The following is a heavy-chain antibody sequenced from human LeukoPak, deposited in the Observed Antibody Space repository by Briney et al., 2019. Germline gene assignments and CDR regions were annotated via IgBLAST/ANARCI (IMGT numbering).Heavy chain of an antibody. Sequence: GGSLRLSCAASGFTFSSYAMHWVRQAPGKGLEWVAVISYDGSNKYYADSVKGRFTISRDNSKNTLYLQMNSLRAEDTAVYYCAKDPREVGATPFGYFDYWGQGTLVTVSS. V-gene: IGHV3-30*04. CDR2: ISYDGSNK. CDR3: AKDPREVGATPFGYFDY. CDR1: GFTFSSYA. D-gene: IGHD1-26*01. J-gene: IGHJ4*02.